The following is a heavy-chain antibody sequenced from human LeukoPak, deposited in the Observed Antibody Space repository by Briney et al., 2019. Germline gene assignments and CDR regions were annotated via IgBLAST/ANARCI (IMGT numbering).Heavy chain of an antibody. CDR2: IIPIFGTA. CDR3: ARVGGSRDLYYFDY. CDR1: GGTFSSYA. D-gene: IGHD6-13*01. Sequence: GASVKVSCKASGGTFSSYAISWVRQAPGQGLEWMGGIIPIFGTANYAQKFQGRVTITADESTSTAYMELSSLRSEDTAVYYCARVGGSRDLYYFDYWGQGTLVTVSS. V-gene: IGHV1-69*13. J-gene: IGHJ4*02.